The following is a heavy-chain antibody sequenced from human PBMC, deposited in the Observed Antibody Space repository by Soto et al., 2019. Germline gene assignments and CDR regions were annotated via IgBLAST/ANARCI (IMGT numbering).Heavy chain of an antibody. CDR3: ARARYSYGPYYYGMDV. D-gene: IGHD5-18*01. J-gene: IGHJ6*02. Sequence: SVKVSCKASGGTFSSYAISWVRQAPGQGLEWMGGIIPIFGTANYAQKFQGRVTITADKSTSTAYMELSSLRSEDTAVYYCARARYSYGPYYYGMDVWGQGTTVTVSS. V-gene: IGHV1-69*06. CDR1: GGTFSSYA. CDR2: IIPIFGTA.